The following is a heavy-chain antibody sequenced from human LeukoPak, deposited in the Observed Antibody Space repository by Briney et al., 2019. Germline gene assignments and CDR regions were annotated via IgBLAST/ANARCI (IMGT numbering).Heavy chain of an antibody. V-gene: IGHV4-4*07. Sequence: PSETLSLTCTVSGGSFSSYFWSWIRQPAGKGLEWIGRIYTSGSTNCNPSLKSRVIMSVDTSKNQFSLKLSSVTAADTAAYYCARGSRWFDPWGQGTLVTVSS. CDR1: GGSFSSYF. CDR2: IYTSGST. CDR3: ARGSRWFDP. J-gene: IGHJ5*02. D-gene: IGHD6-13*01.